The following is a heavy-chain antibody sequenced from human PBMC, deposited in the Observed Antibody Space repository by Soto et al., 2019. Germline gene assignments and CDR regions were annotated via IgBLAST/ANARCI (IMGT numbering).Heavy chain of an antibody. CDR2: VSGSGSNT. J-gene: IGHJ4*02. Sequence: VQLLESGGGVVQPGGSLRLSCAASGFTFSNYGMSWVRLTPGKGLEWVAGVSGSGSNTYYADSVKGRFTVTRDNSKETVFLQMNNLTLDDTAVYYCATSFRYFDNWGQGTRVTVSS. V-gene: IGHV3-23*01. CDR1: GFTFSNYG. D-gene: IGHD3-9*01. CDR3: ATSFRYFDN.